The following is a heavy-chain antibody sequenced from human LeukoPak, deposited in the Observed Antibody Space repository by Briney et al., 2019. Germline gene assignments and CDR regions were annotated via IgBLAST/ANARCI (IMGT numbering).Heavy chain of an antibody. CDR2: INPNSGGT. V-gene: IGHV1-2*02. CDR3: ARDNGGSSYEHYFDY. Sequence: ASVKVSCKASGYTFTGYYMHWVRQAPGQGLEWMGWINPNSGGTNYAQKFQGRVTMTRDTSISTAYMELSRLRSDDTAVYYCARDNGGSSYEHYFDYWGQGTLDTVSS. D-gene: IGHD6-13*01. CDR1: GYTFTGYY. J-gene: IGHJ4*02.